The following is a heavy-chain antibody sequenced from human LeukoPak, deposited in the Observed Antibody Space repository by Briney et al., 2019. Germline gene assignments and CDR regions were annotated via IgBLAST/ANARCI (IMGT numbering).Heavy chain of an antibody. CDR3: ARGGGSYRNYFDY. J-gene: IGHJ4*02. CDR2: IYYSGST. Sequence: SETLSLTCTVSGGSISSYYWSWIRQPPGKGLEWIGYIYYSGSTSYNPSLKSRVTISVDTSKKQFSLKLTSATAADTAVYYCARGGGSYRNYFDYWGQGTLVTVSS. V-gene: IGHV4-59*12. D-gene: IGHD1-26*01. CDR1: GGSISSYY.